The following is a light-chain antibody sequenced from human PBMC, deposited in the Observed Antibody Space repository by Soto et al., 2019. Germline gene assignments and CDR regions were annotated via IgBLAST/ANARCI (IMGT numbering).Light chain of an antibody. J-gene: IGLJ2*01. CDR3: AAWDDSLNGVV. CDR1: SSNIGSNT. V-gene: IGLV1-44*01. Sequence: QSVLTHPPSASGTPGQRVTISCSGSSSNIGSNTVNWYQQLPGTAPKLLIYSNNQRPSGVPDRFSGSKSGTSASLAISGLQSEDEADYYCAAWDDSLNGVVFGGGTKLIVL. CDR2: SNN.